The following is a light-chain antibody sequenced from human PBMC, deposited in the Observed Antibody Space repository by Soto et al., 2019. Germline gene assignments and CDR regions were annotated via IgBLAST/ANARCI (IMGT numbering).Light chain of an antibody. J-gene: IGKJ1*01. CDR1: QSISSW. Sequence: DIQMTQSPSTLSASVGDRVTITCRASQSISSWLAWYQQKPGKAPKLLIYDASSLESGVPSRFSGSGSGTEFTLTISSLQPDDFATYYCQQYGSSGTLRHGTKVDIK. V-gene: IGKV1-5*01. CDR2: DAS. CDR3: QQYGSSGT.